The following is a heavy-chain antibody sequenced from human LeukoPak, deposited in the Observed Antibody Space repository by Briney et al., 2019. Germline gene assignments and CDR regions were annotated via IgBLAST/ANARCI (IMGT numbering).Heavy chain of an antibody. V-gene: IGHV3-30-3*01. D-gene: IGHD2-2*01. J-gene: IGHJ4*02. CDR1: GFTFSSYA. CDR3: ARDRGYCSSTSCYPFDY. CDR2: ISYDGSNK. Sequence: GGSLRLSCAASGFTFSSYAMHWVRQAPGKGLEWVAVISYDGSNKYYADSVKGRFTISRDNAKNSLYLQMNSLRAEDTAVYYCARDRGYCSSTSCYPFDYWGQGTLVTVSS.